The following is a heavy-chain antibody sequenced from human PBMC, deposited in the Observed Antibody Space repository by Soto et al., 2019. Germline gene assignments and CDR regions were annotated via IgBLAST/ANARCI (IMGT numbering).Heavy chain of an antibody. Sequence: QSGGSLRLSCAASGFTFSSYAMSWVRQAPGKGLEWVSAISGSGGSTYYADSVKGRFTISRDNSKNTLYLQMNSLRAEDTAVYYCAKGGYYYDVWGSYRSDYCYYGMDVWGQGTTVAVSS. CDR1: GFTFSSYA. CDR3: AKGGYYYDVWGSYRSDYCYYGMDV. V-gene: IGHV3-23*01. J-gene: IGHJ6*02. D-gene: IGHD3-16*02. CDR2: ISGSGGST.